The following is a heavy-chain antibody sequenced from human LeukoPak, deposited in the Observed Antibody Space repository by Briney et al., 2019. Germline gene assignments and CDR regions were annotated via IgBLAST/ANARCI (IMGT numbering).Heavy chain of an antibody. J-gene: IGHJ4*02. CDR1: GYTFTGYY. Sequence: ASVKVSCKASGYTFTGYYMHWVRQAPGQGLEWMGWINPNSGGTNYAQKFQGRVTMTRDTSISTAYMELSRLRSDDTAVYYCARSYGGNSYLNYWDQGTLVTVSS. V-gene: IGHV1-2*02. CDR2: INPNSGGT. CDR3: ARSYGGNSYLNY. D-gene: IGHD4-23*01.